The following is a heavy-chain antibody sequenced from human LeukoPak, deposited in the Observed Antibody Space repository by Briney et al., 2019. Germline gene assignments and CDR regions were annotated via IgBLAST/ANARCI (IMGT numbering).Heavy chain of an antibody. J-gene: IGHJ4*02. V-gene: IGHV4-31*03. CDR1: GGSISTADYY. CDR3: AGGDGYNPVRAFDY. D-gene: IGHD5-24*01. CDR2: IYYSGST. Sequence: SETLSLTCTVSGGSISTADYYWSCIRQHPGRGLEWIGYIYYSGSTYYKPSLKSRVTMSLDTSKNQFSLNLSSVTAADTAVYYCAGGDGYNPVRAFDYWGQGTLVTVSS.